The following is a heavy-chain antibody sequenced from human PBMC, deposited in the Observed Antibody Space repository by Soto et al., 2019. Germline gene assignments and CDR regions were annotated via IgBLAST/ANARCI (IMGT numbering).Heavy chain of an antibody. CDR1: GVTFSSYG. D-gene: IGHD6-19*01. Sequence: GGSLRLSCAASGVTFSSYGMHWVRQAPGKGLEWVALIWYDGSNTSYADSLKGRFTISKDTSKSQVVLTLTNVDPADTATYYCARTMQKWRVLEFWGQGTLVTVSS. CDR2: IWYDGSNT. J-gene: IGHJ1*01. CDR3: ARTMQKWRVLEF. V-gene: IGHV3-30*02.